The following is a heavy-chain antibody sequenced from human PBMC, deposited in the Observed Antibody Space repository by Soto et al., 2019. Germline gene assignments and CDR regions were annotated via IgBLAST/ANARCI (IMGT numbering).Heavy chain of an antibody. V-gene: IGHV3-7*01. Sequence: EVQLVESGEGLVQPGGSLRLSCAASGFTFSSYWMSWVRQAPGKGLEWVANIKQDGSEKYYVDSVKGRFTISRDNAKNSLYLQMNSLRAADTAVYYCARYGDYVWFDPWGQGTLVTVSS. CDR1: GFTFSSYW. CDR2: IKQDGSEK. CDR3: ARYGDYVWFDP. J-gene: IGHJ5*02. D-gene: IGHD4-17*01.